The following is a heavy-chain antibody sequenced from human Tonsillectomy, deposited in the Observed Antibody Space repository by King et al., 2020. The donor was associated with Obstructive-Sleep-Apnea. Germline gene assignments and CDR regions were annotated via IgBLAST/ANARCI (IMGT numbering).Heavy chain of an antibody. CDR3: ARLVDDYGDYVNWYFDL. CDR1: GFTFRTQS. CDR2: ISRDSSTI. Sequence: VQLVESGGGLVQPGGSLRLSCVASGFTFRTQSMTWVRQAPGKGLEWVSYISRDSSTIYYADSLKGRFTISRDNAKNSLYLQMSSLRAADTAVYYCARLVDDYGDYVNWYFDLWGRGTLVTVSS. J-gene: IGHJ2*01. V-gene: IGHV3-48*01. D-gene: IGHD4-17*01.